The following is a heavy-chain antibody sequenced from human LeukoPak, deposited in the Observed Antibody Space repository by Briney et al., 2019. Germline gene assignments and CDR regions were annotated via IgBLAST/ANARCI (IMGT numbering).Heavy chain of an antibody. CDR1: GFTLGDYA. CDR2: ISWNSGSI. Sequence: GGSLRLSCAASGFTLGDYAMHWVRQAPGKGLEWVSGISWNSGSIGYADSVKGRFTISRDNAKNSLYLQMNSLRAEDTALYYCAKDGYSSGWYVGYFDYWGQGTLVTVSS. D-gene: IGHD6-19*01. V-gene: IGHV3-9*01. CDR3: AKDGYSSGWYVGYFDY. J-gene: IGHJ4*02.